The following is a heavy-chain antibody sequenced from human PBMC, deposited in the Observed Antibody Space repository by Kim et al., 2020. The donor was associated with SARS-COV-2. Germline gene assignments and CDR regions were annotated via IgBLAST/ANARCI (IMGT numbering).Heavy chain of an antibody. Sequence: GGSLRLSCAASGFTFTNAGMSWVRQTPGKGLEWVGRIKSKADGGTTEFAASGKGRFTISRDDSINTLYLQMNSLEIEDTDVYYCSTLPCSGTSYFDYWGQGTLVTVSS. V-gene: IGHV3-15*01. D-gene: IGHD3-10*02. CDR1: GFTFTNAG. J-gene: IGHJ4*02. CDR2: IKSKADGGTT. CDR3: STLPCSGTSYFDY.